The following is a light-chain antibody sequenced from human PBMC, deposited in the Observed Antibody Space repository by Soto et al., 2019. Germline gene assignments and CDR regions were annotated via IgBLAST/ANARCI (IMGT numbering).Light chain of an antibody. CDR3: QQYYRTPRT. Sequence: DTVMTQSPDSLAVSLGERATVNCKSSQSLLYSSNNKNFLAWYQQKPGQPPKLLIYWASTRESGVPDRFSGSGSGTDFTLTISSLQAEDVAVYYCQQYYRTPRTFDQGTKVEIK. V-gene: IGKV4-1*01. J-gene: IGKJ1*01. CDR1: QSLLYSSNNKNF. CDR2: WAS.